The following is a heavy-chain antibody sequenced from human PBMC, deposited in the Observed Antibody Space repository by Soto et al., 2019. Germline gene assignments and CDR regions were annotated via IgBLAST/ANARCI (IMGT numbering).Heavy chain of an antibody. CDR2: ISSSGDST. J-gene: IGHJ4*02. V-gene: IGHV3-23*01. D-gene: IGHD1-1*01. CDR3: AKRATGTYFDY. Sequence: GGSLRLSCAASGFTFSNYAMSWVRQAPGKGLEWVSTISSSGDSTYYADSVKGRFTISRDNSKNTLYLQMNSLRAEDTAVYYCAKRATGTYFDYWGQGTLVTVSS. CDR1: GFTFSNYA.